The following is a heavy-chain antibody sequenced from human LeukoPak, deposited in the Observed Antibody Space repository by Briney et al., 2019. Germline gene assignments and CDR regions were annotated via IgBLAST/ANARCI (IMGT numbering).Heavy chain of an antibody. CDR3: ARVVDGYKAGNYNWFDP. J-gene: IGHJ5*02. CDR2: IIPILGIA. Sequence: SVKVSCKASGGTFSSCAISWVRQAPGQGLEWMGRIIPILGIANYAQKFQGRVTITADKSTSTAYMELSSLRPEDTAVYYCARVVDGYKAGNYNWFDPWGQGTLVTVSS. D-gene: IGHD5-24*01. CDR1: GGTFSSCA. V-gene: IGHV1-69*04.